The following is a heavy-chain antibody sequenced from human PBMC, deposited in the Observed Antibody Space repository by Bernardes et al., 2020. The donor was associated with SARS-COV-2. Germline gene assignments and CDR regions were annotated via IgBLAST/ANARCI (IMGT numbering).Heavy chain of an antibody. Sequence: GGSLRLSCAASGFSLNRVGMHWVRQDPGKGRGGVGGISNDGDEKYYGDSVKGRFTVSRDNSKHTLHLQMNSRRVEDTAVYYCPTTPQYDHTRVFDHWGQGTLVTVSS. CDR2: ISNDGDEK. J-gene: IGHJ4*02. CDR3: PTTPQYDHTRVFDH. V-gene: IGHV3-30*03. CDR1: GFSLNRVG. D-gene: IGHD1-1*01.